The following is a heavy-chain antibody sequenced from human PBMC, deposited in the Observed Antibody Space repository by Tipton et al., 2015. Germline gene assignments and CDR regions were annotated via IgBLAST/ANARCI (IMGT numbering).Heavy chain of an antibody. CDR3: ARGDWII. Sequence: TLSLTCAVSAYSISSDYYWGWIRQPPGKGLEWIGEINHGGSTNYNPSLKSRVTISVDTSKNQFSLKLNSVTAADTAVYYCARGDWIIWGQGTLVTVSS. CDR2: INHGGST. V-gene: IGHV4-38-2*01. CDR1: AYSISSDYY. J-gene: IGHJ4*02. D-gene: IGHD3/OR15-3a*01.